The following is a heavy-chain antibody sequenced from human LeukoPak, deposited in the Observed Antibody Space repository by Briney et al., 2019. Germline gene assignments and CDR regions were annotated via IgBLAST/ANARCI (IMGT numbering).Heavy chain of an antibody. CDR3: ARQESYYYDSSGYSGFDP. CDR1: GYIFTNYW. V-gene: IGHV5-51*01. D-gene: IGHD3-22*01. Sequence: GESLKISCKGSGYIFTNYWIGWVRQMPGKGLEWMGIIYPGDSDTRYSPSFQGQVTISADKSISTAYLQWSSLKASDTAMYYCARQESYYYDSSGYSGFDPWGQGTLVTVSS. J-gene: IGHJ5*02. CDR2: IYPGDSDT.